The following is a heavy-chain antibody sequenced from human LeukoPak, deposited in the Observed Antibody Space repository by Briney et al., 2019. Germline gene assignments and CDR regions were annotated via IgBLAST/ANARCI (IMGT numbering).Heavy chain of an antibody. V-gene: IGHV1-2*02. CDR2: IDPNSGGT. D-gene: IGHD3-10*01. CDR3: ALMLRGVIYHFDS. J-gene: IGHJ4*02. Sequence: ASVKVSFKASGYTFTGYYMHWVRQAPGQGLEWMGWIDPNSGGTNYARKFEGRVTMTRDTSISTDYMELSRLKSDDTDVYYCALMLRGVIYHFDSWGQGTLVTVSP. CDR1: GYTFTGYY.